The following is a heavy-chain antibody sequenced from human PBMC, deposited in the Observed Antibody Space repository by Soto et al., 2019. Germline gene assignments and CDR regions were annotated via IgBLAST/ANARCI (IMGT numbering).Heavy chain of an antibody. J-gene: IGHJ4*02. CDR3: ARDRRYYGSGALNI. CDR2: ISAYNGNT. D-gene: IGHD3-10*01. CDR1: GYTFTSYG. Sequence: ASVKVSCKASGYTFTSYGISWVRQAPGQGLEWMGWISAYNGNTNYAQKLQGRVTMTTDTSTSTAYMELRSLRSDDTAVYYCARDRRYYGSGALNIWGQGTLVTVSS. V-gene: IGHV1-18*01.